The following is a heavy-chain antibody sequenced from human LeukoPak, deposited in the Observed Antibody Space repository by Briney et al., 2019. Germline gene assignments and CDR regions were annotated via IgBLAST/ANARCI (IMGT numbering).Heavy chain of an antibody. D-gene: IGHD6-6*01. CDR2: IDSSGKTI. CDR3: AAVEYTSVDY. J-gene: IGHJ4*02. CDR1: GFTFSNYE. V-gene: IGHV3-48*03. Sequence: GGSLRLSCAASGFTFSNYEMNWVRQAPGKGLEWISYIDSSGKTIYYADSVNGRFTISRDNAKNSVYLQMNSLRAEDTPVYYCAAVEYTSVDYWGQGTLVTVSS.